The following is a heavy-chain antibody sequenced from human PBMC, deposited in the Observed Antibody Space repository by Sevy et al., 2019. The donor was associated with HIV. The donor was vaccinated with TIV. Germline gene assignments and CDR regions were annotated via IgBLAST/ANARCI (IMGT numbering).Heavy chain of an antibody. J-gene: IGHJ5*02. CDR3: AEGTRGLPSS. D-gene: IGHD2-2*01. Sequence: GGSLRLSCAASGFTFSNFWMHWVRQGPGKGLVWVSRITTDGNSISYADSVKGRFSISRDNAKTTVFMQMNSLRSEDTAGYYCAEGTRGLPSSWGQGTLVTVSS. CDR1: GFTFSNFW. CDR2: ITTDGNSI. V-gene: IGHV3-74*01.